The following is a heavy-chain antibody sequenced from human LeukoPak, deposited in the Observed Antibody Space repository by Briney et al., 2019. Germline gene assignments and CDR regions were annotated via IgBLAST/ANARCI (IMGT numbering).Heavy chain of an antibody. D-gene: IGHD5-24*01. CDR1: GGSIGRYY. J-gene: IGHJ4*02. CDR3: ARGGDGYNYVDY. Sequence: KASETLCLTCTVSGGSIGRYYWSWIRQPPGKGLEWIAYIFFSGTTKYNPSLESRVTISVDTSKNQFSLDLTSVTAADTALYYCARGGDGYNYVDYWGPGTLVTVSS. V-gene: IGHV4-59*01. CDR2: IFFSGTT.